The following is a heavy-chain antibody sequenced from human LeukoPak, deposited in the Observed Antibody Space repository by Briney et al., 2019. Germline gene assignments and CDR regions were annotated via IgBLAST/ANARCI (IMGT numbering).Heavy chain of an antibody. V-gene: IGHV4-31*03. Sequence: SETLSLTCTVSGGSISSGGYYWSWIRQHPGKGLEWIGYIYYSGSTYYNPSLKSRVTISVDTSKNQLSLKLSSVTAADTAVYYCARSPVDYPTYWGQGTLVTVSS. CDR3: ARSPVDYPTY. CDR2: IYYSGST. D-gene: IGHD3/OR15-3a*01. CDR1: GGSISSGGYY. J-gene: IGHJ4*02.